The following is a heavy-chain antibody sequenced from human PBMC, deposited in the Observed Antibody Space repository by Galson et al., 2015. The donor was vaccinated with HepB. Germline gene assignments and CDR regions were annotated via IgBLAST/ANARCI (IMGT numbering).Heavy chain of an antibody. V-gene: IGHV3-23*01. CDR2: ISASATNT. D-gene: IGHD6-6*01. Sequence: SLRLSCAASGFAFVNYGMSWVRQVPEKGLEWVSSISASATNTDYADSVKGRFIISRDNSKNILYLQMNSLRAEDTAVYFCAKGSRTARHDFWGQGTLVTVSS. CDR1: GFAFVNYG. CDR3: AKGSRTARHDF. J-gene: IGHJ4*02.